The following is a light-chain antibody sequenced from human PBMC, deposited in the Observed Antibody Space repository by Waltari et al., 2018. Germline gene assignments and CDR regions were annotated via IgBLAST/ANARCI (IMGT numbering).Light chain of an antibody. CDR3: QQYYSYPYT. V-gene: IGKV1-5*03. Sequence: DIQMTQSPSTLSASVGERVTITCRASQSINNWLAWYQQKPGKAPELLIFNASSLETGVPSRFSGSGSGTEFTLTIFSLQPDDFAIYYCQQYYSYPYTFGQGTKLEIK. CDR1: QSINNW. CDR2: NAS. J-gene: IGKJ2*01.